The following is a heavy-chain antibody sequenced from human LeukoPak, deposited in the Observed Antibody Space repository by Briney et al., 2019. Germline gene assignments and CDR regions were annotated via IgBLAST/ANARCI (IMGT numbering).Heavy chain of an antibody. CDR2: MDDSGST. CDR3: ARGRIAISGSYAY. J-gene: IGHJ4*02. CDR1: GGSISSYY. D-gene: IGHD1-26*01. Sequence: SETLSLTCTVSGGSISSYYWSWIRQPPGKGLEWIGYMDDSGSTNYNPSLKSRVTISVDTSKNQFSLKLSSVTAADTAVYYCARGRIAISGSYAYWGQGTLVTVSS. V-gene: IGHV4-59*12.